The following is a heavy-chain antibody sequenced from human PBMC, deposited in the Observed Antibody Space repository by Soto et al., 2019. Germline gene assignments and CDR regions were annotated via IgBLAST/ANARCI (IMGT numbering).Heavy chain of an antibody. Sequence: SQTLSLTCAIFGDSVSSNSAAWNWIRQSPSRGLEWLGRTYYMSKWYNDYAVSVKSRITINPDTSKNQFSLQLNSVTPEDTAVYYCARDRDIVVVPAATYYYYGMDVGGQGTTVTVSS. CDR1: GDSVSSNSAA. J-gene: IGHJ6*02. CDR2: TYYMSKWYN. CDR3: ARDRDIVVVPAATYYYYGMDV. D-gene: IGHD2-2*01. V-gene: IGHV6-1*01.